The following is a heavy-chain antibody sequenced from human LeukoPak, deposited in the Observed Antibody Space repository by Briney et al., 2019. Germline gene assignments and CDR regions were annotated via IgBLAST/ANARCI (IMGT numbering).Heavy chain of an antibody. V-gene: IGHV1-18*01. CDR1: GYTFTSYG. CDR3: ARRLGSHARGWFDP. D-gene: IGHD2-2*01. CDR2: ISAYNGNT. Sequence: ASVKVSCRASGYTFTSYGINWVRQAPGQGLEWMGWISAYNGNTNYARKLQGRVTMTTDTSTSTAYMELRSLRSDDTAVYYCARRLGSHARGWFDPWGQGTLVTVSS. J-gene: IGHJ5*02.